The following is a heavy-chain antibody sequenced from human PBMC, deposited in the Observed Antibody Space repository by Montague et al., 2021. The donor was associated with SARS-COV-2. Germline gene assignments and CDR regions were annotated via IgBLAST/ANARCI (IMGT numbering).Heavy chain of an antibody. CDR3: ARSLSYFWFDP. V-gene: IGHV4-61*01. J-gene: IGHJ5*02. CDR2: IFYSGST. CDR1: GGSVSSANYF. Sequence: SETLSLTCTVSGGSVSSANYFWSWIRQPPGKGLEWIGYIFYSGSTNYNPSLKSRVTLSVDTSKNQFSLRLRSVTAADTAVHYCARSLSYFWFDPWGQGTLVTVSS. D-gene: IGHD2-21*01.